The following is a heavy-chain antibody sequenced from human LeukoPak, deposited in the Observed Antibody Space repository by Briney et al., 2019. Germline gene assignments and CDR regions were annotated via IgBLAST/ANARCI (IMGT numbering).Heavy chain of an antibody. D-gene: IGHD2/OR15-2a*01. CDR2: INWNGGST. Sequence: GGSLRLSCAASGFTFDAYGMSWVRQAPGKGLEWVSGINWNGGSTGYADSVKGRFTISRDNAKNSLYLQMNSLRAEDTALYYCARDSYLNHAFDIWGQGTMVTVSS. J-gene: IGHJ3*02. CDR3: ARDSYLNHAFDI. CDR1: GFTFDAYG. V-gene: IGHV3-20*04.